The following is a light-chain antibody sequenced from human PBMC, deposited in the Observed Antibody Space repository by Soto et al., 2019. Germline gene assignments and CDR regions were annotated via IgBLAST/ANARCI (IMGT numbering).Light chain of an antibody. V-gene: IGKV1-5*01. Sequence: DIQMTQSPSTLSASVGDRVTITCRASQSISSWLAWYQQKPGKAPKLLIYDASSLESGVPSRFSGSGSGTEFTLTISSLQPDDFATYYCQQYNSYSVTCGQGTKVDI. J-gene: IGKJ1*01. CDR2: DAS. CDR1: QSISSW. CDR3: QQYNSYSVT.